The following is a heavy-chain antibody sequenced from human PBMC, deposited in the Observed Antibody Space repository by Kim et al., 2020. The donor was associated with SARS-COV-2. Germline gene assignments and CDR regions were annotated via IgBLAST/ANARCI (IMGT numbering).Heavy chain of an antibody. V-gene: IGHV4-4*07. CDR3: ARVRPSIVGATVHWYFDL. Sequence: SETLSLTCTVSSGSISSYYWSWIRQPAGKGLEWIGRIYPSGSANYSPSLMSRVTMSIDTSRNQLSLKLTSVTAADTAVYYCARVRPSIVGATVHWYFDLWGRGTLVTVSS. CDR1: SGSISSYY. CDR2: IYPSGSA. J-gene: IGHJ2*01. D-gene: IGHD1-26*01.